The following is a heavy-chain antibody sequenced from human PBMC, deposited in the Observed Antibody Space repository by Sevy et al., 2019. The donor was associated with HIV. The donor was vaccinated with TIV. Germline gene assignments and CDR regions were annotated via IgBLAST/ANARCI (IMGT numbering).Heavy chain of an antibody. CDR2: IRYDGSNK. J-gene: IGHJ6*02. V-gene: IGHV3-30*02. Sequence: GGSLRLSCAASGFTFSSYGMHWVRQAPGKGLEWVAFIRYDGSNKYYADSVKGRFTISRDNSKNTLYLQMNSLRAEDTAEYYCAKDLCSSTSCYVYYYYYGMDVWGQGTTVTVSS. CDR3: AKDLCSSTSCYVYYYYYGMDV. CDR1: GFTFSSYG. D-gene: IGHD2-2*01.